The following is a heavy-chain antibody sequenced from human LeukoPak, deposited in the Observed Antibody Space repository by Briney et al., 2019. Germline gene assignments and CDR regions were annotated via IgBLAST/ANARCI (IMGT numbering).Heavy chain of an antibody. Sequence: ASVKVSCKASGGTFSSYAISWVRQAPGQGLEWMGRIIPIFGTANYAQKFQGRVTITTDGSTSTAYMELSSLRSEDTAVYYCARESTGYSSGWLYWGQGTLVTVSS. CDR2: IIPIFGTA. CDR1: GGTFSSYA. V-gene: IGHV1-69*05. D-gene: IGHD6-19*01. J-gene: IGHJ4*02. CDR3: ARESTGYSSGWLY.